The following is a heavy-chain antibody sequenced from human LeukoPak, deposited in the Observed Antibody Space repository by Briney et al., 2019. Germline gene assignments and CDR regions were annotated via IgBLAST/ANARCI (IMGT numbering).Heavy chain of an antibody. CDR1: GFTFSSYG. CDR2: ISYDGSNK. Sequence: PGGSLRLSCAASGFTFSSYGMHWVRQAPGKGLEWVAVISYDGSNKYYADSVKGRFTISRDNSKNTLYLQMNSLRAEDTAVYYCAKDSRIHTRYFDWLLWAESEYYFDYWGQGTLVTVSS. D-gene: IGHD3-9*01. J-gene: IGHJ4*02. CDR3: AKDSRIHTRYFDWLLWAESEYYFDY. V-gene: IGHV3-30*18.